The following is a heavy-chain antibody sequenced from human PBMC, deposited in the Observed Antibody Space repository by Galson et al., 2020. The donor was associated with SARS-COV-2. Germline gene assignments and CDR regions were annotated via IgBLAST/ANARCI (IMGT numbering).Heavy chain of an antibody. J-gene: IGHJ4*02. CDR1: GFTFSNYW. CDR3: ARVWNQYYDASGYV. V-gene: IGHV3-7*03. D-gene: IGHD3-22*01. CDR2: IKDDGSQI. Sequence: GGSLRLSCAGSGFTFSNYWMSWVRQAPGKGLEWVANIKDDGSQIYHADSVMGRFTISRDNAKNSLYLQMNGLRDEDTAVYYCARVWNQYYDASGYVWGQGALVTVSS.